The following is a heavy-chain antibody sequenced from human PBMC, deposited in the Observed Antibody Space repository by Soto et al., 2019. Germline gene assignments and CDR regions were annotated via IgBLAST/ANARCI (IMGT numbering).Heavy chain of an antibody. V-gene: IGHV4-59*01. Sequence: SETLSLTCTVSGGSISSYYWSWIRQPPGKGLEWIGYIYYIGSTNYNPSLKSRVTISVDTSKNQISLKLSSVTAADTAVYYCARVVRVGRDWFDPWGQGTLVTVS. CDR1: GGSISSYY. CDR3: ARVVRVGRDWFDP. J-gene: IGHJ5*02. CDR2: IYYIGST. D-gene: IGHD1-26*01.